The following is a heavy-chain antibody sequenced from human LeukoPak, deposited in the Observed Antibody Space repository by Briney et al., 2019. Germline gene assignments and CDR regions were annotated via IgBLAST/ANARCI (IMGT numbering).Heavy chain of an antibody. J-gene: IGHJ5*02. CDR3: ARVPGVYYDRLTGYGSGWFDP. CDR1: GYSISSGYY. D-gene: IGHD3-9*01. Sequence: SETLSPTCTVSGYSISSGYYWGWVRQPPGKGLEWIGTVYHSGSTYYNPSLRSRVTISVETSKNQFSLKVRSMTAADTAVYYCARVPGVYYDRLTGYGSGWFDPWGQGTLVTVSS. V-gene: IGHV4-38-2*02. CDR2: VYHSGST.